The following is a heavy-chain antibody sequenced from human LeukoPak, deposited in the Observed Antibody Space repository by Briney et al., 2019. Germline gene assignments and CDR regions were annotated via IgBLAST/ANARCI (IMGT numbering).Heavy chain of an antibody. CDR2: INPSGGST. V-gene: IGHV1-46*01. J-gene: IGHJ6*02. D-gene: IGHD2/OR15-2a*01. CDR1: GYTFTSYY. CDR3: ARAGKNPRLPPYGMDV. Sequence: ASVNVSCKASGYTFTSYYMHWVRQAPGQGLEWMGIINPSGGSTSYAQKFQGRVTMTRDTSTSTVYMELSSLRSEGTAVYYCARAGKNPRLPPYGMDVWGQGTTVTVSS.